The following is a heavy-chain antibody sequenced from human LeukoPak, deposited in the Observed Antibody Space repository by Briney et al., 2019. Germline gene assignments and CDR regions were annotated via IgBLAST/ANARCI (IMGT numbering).Heavy chain of an antibody. Sequence: SETLSLTCTVSGGSISSYYWSWLRQPAGKGLEWIGRIYTSGSTNYNPSLKSRVTMSVDTSKNQFSLKLSSVTAADTAVYYCARIKGYRHYYYMDVWGKGTTVTISS. CDR2: IYTSGST. CDR3: ARIKGYRHYYYMDV. CDR1: GGSISSYY. J-gene: IGHJ6*03. V-gene: IGHV4-4*07. D-gene: IGHD2-15*01.